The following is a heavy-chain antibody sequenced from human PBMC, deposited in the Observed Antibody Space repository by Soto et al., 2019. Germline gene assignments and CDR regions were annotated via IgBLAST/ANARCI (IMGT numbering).Heavy chain of an antibody. Sequence: QVQLVQSGAEVKKPGSSVKVSCKASGGTFSSYAISWVRQAPGQGLEWMGGIIPIFGTANYAQKFQGRVTITADESTSTAYMELSSLRYEDTAVYYCARYGRGMWYYYDSSGYSNPGAFDIWGQGTMVTVSS. J-gene: IGHJ3*02. V-gene: IGHV1-69*01. CDR1: GGTFSSYA. D-gene: IGHD3-22*01. CDR2: IIPIFGTA. CDR3: ARYGRGMWYYYDSSGYSNPGAFDI.